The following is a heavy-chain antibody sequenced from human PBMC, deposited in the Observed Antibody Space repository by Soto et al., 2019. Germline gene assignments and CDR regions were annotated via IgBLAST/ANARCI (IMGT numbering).Heavy chain of an antibody. CDR3: ARHPHYCTNGVCYFLDY. D-gene: IGHD2-8*01. J-gene: IGHJ4*02. Sequence: PGESLKISCKGSGYSFTSYWISWVRQMPGKGLEWMGTIDPSDSYTNYSPSFQGHVIISADKPISTAYLQWSSLKASDTAMYYCARHPHYCTNGVCYFLDYWGQGTLVTVSS. V-gene: IGHV5-10-1*01. CDR2: IDPSDSYT. CDR1: GYSFTSYW.